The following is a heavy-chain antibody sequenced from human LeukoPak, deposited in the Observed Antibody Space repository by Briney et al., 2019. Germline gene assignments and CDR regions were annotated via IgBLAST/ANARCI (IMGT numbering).Heavy chain of an antibody. Sequence: GASVKVSCKASGYTFTGYYMHWVRQAPGQGLEWMGWINPNSGGTNYAQKFQGRVTMTRDTSISTAYMELSRLRSDDTAVYYCASSYPCSSTSCRMSYFDYWGQGTLVTVSS. V-gene: IGHV1-2*02. CDR2: INPNSGGT. CDR1: GYTFTGYY. CDR3: ASSYPCSSTSCRMSYFDY. J-gene: IGHJ4*02. D-gene: IGHD2-2*01.